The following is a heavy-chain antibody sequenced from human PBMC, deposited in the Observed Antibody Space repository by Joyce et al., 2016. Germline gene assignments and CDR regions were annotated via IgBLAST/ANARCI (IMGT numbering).Heavy chain of an antibody. CDR3: ARHQFPGKYYYGMDV. CDR1: GFRLSTYG. CDR2: IWYDGSQK. V-gene: IGHV3-33*01. D-gene: IGHD3-10*01. Sequence: QVQLVESGGGVVQPGRSLRLSCVASGFRLSTYGMHWVRQAPGKGLEWVAVIWYDGSQKYYGESVKGRFTISRDTSTNTVFLEMNSLRVEDTGVYYCARHQFPGKYYYGMDVWGHGTTVTVSS. J-gene: IGHJ6*02.